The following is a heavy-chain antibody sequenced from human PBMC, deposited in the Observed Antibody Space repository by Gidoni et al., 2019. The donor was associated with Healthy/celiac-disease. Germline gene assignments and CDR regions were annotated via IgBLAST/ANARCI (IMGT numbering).Heavy chain of an antibody. D-gene: IGHD4-17*01. J-gene: IGHJ4*02. CDR1: GLWFGNAW. CDR3: TTGSGYGDYVGY. CDR2: SKSKTDGGTT. Sequence: EVWLVESGGGLVKSGGSRGLSCAVSGLWFGNAWLSWVRQAPGKGLEWVGRSKSKTDGGTTDYAAPVKGRFTISRDDSKNTLYLQMNSLKTEDTAVYYCTTGSGYGDYVGYWGQGTLVTVSS. V-gene: IGHV3-15*01.